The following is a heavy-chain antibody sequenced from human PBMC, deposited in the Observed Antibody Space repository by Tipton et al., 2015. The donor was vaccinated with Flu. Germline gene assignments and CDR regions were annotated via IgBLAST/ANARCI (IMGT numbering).Heavy chain of an antibody. CDR2: IYYSGSP. CDR3: ARDSAAHYGMDV. D-gene: IGHD6-13*01. V-gene: IGHV4-59*08. J-gene: IGHJ6*02. CDR1: GGSISSYY. Sequence: LSLTCTVSGGSISSYYWSWIRQPPGKELEWIGYIYYSGSPNYNPPLKSRTTISVDTSKNQFSLKLTSVTAADTAVYYCARDSAAHYGMDVWGQGATVAVSS.